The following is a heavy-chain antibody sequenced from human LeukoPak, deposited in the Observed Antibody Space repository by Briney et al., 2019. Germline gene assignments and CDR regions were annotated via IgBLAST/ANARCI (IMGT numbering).Heavy chain of an antibody. D-gene: IGHD4-17*01. J-gene: IGHJ4*02. V-gene: IGHV3-30*18. CDR1: GFSFISYG. CDR3: AKRPSDYGDCVTYFDY. Sequence: QSGGSLSLSCAASGFSFISYGMHWVRQAPGKGLEWVGVISGDGSNNKYADSVKGRFTISRDNSKDTLYLQMNSLRDEDTAVYYCAKRPSDYGDCVTYFDYWGQGTLVTVSS. CDR2: ISGDGSNN.